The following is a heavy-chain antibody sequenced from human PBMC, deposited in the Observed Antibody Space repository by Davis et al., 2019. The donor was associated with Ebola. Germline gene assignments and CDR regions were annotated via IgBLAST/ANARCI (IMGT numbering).Heavy chain of an antibody. Sequence: PGGSLRLSCTVSGGSMTRYHWNWIRQSPGKGLEWIGFIYYTGGTKYNPSLESRVTISVDTSKNQFSLILNSVTAADTAVYYCARDGHRSDSSNFFNYWGQGALVTVSS. CDR3: ARDGHRSDSSNFFNY. CDR2: IYYTGGT. D-gene: IGHD6-6*01. J-gene: IGHJ4*02. CDR1: GGSMTRYH. V-gene: IGHV4-59*01.